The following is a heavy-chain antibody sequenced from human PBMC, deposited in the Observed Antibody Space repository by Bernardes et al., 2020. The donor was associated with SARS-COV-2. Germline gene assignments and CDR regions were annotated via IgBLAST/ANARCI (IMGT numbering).Heavy chain of an antibody. CDR2: ISSSSSTI. CDR1: GFTFSSYS. J-gene: IGHJ4*02. CDR3: ARETMVRGVIITYFDY. D-gene: IGHD3-10*01. Sequence: GGSLRLSCAASGFTFSSYSMNWVRQAPGKRLEWVSYISSSSSTIYYADSVKGRFTISRDNAKNSLYLQMNSLRDEDTAVYYCARETMVRGVIITYFDYWGQGTLVTVSS. V-gene: IGHV3-48*02.